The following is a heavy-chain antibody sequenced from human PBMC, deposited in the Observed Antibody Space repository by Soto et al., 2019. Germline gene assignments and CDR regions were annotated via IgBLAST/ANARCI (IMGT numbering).Heavy chain of an antibody. Sequence: GGSLRLSCAASGFTFSSYWMSWVRQAPGKGLEWVANIKQDGSEKYYVDSVKGRFTISRDNAKNSLYLQMNSLRAEDTAVYYSARCDYSNYRVYYYYYYMDVWGKGTTVTVSS. CDR3: ARCDYSNYRVYYYYYYMDV. V-gene: IGHV3-7*01. CDR1: GFTFSSYW. CDR2: IKQDGSEK. D-gene: IGHD4-4*01. J-gene: IGHJ6*03.